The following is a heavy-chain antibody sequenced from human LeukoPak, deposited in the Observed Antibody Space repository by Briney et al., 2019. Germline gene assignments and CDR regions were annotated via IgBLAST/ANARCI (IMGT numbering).Heavy chain of an antibody. CDR1: GFTFSSYA. CDR3: ARDSTHFDY. D-gene: IGHD2-2*01. J-gene: IGHJ4*02. Sequence: GRSLRLSCAASGFTFSSYAMHWVRQAPGKGLEWVSYISYSGSTIYYADSVKGRFTISRDNAKNSLYLQMNSLRAEDTAVYYCARDSTHFDYWGQGTLVTVSS. CDR2: ISYSGSTI. V-gene: IGHV3-48*04.